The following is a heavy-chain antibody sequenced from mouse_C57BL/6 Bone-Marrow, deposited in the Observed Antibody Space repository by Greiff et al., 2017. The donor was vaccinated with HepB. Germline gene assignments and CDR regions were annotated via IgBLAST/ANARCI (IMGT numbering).Heavy chain of an antibody. Sequence: QVQLQQPGADLVKPGASVKVSCKASGYTFTSYWMHWVKQRPGQGLEWIGRIHHSDSDPNYNQKFKGKATLTVDKSSSTAYMPLSSLTSEDSAVYYCAMAYSNYPWFAYWGQGTLVTVSA. D-gene: IGHD2-5*01. CDR2: IHHSDSDP. V-gene: IGHV1-74*01. CDR1: GYTFTSYW. CDR3: AMAYSNYPWFAY. J-gene: IGHJ3*01.